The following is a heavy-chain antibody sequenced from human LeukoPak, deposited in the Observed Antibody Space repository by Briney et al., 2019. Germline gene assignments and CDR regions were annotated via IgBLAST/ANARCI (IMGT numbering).Heavy chain of an antibody. J-gene: IGHJ4*02. CDR1: GGSISSYY. Sequence: PSETLSLTCTVSGGSISSYYWSWIRQSPGKGLECIGYIHYTGSTNYNPSLKRRITISVETSKNQVSLKLKSVTAADTAVYFCARDGYSSSGFDYWGQGTLVTVSS. CDR2: IHYTGST. CDR3: ARDGYSSSGFDY. V-gene: IGHV4-59*12. D-gene: IGHD6-13*01.